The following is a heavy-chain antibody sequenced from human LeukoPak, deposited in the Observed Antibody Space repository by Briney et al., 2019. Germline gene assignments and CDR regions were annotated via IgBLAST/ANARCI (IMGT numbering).Heavy chain of an antibody. CDR3: AKTGAVVIVYYFDY. CDR2: ISGSGGST. CDR1: GFTFSTYG. Sequence: PGGSLRLSCAASGFTFSTYGMHWVRQAPGKGLEWVSAISGSGGSTYYADSMKGRFTISRDNSKNTLYLQMNSLRAEDTAVYYCAKTGAVVIVYYFDYWGQGTLVTVSS. D-gene: IGHD3-22*01. J-gene: IGHJ4*02. V-gene: IGHV3-23*01.